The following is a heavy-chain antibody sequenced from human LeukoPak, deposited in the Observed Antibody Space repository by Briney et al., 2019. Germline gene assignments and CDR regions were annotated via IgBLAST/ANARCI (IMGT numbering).Heavy chain of an antibody. CDR1: GFTFSSYS. CDR2: ISSSSSYI. CDR3: ARSVDTAMVSFFAY. V-gene: IGHV3-21*01. Sequence: PGGSLRLSCAASGFTFSSYSMNWVRQAPGKGLEWVSSISSSSSYIYYADSVKGRFTISRDNAKNSLYPQMNSLRAEDTAVYYCARSVDTAMVSFFAYWGQGTLVTVSS. J-gene: IGHJ4*02. D-gene: IGHD5-18*01.